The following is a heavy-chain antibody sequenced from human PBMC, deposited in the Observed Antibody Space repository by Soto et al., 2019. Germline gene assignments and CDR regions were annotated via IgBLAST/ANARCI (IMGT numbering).Heavy chain of an antibody. V-gene: IGHV1-3*01. CDR1: GYTFTSYA. J-gene: IGHJ4*02. CDR2: INAGNGNT. Sequence: ASVKVSCKASGYTFTSYAMHWVRQAPGQRLEWMGWINAGNGNTKYSQKFQGRVTITRDTSASTAYMELSSLRSEDTAVYYCARDRSSGWYAFDYFDYWGQGTLVTVSS. CDR3: ARDRSSGWYAFDYFDY. D-gene: IGHD6-19*01.